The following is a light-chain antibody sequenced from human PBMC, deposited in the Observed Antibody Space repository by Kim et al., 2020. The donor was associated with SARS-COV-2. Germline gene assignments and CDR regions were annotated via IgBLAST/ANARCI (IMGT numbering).Light chain of an antibody. CDR3: QQSGT. Sequence: SPLSASVGDRVTITCRASQSLSNWLAWYQQKPGKAPKLLIYDASSLEDEIPSRFSGSGSGTEFTLTISSLQPDDFATYYCQQSGTFGQGTKVEIK. CDR1: QSLSNW. CDR2: DAS. J-gene: IGKJ1*01. V-gene: IGKV1-5*01.